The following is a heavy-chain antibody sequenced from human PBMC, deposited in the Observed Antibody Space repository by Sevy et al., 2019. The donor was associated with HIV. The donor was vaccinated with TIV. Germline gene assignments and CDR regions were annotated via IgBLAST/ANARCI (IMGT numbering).Heavy chain of an antibody. CDR3: ATTKDYYDSSGYPFDY. J-gene: IGHJ4*02. CDR2: FDPEDGDPEDGKT. Sequence: ASVKVSCKVSGYTLTQFSMHWVRQAPGKGLEWMTTFDPEDGDPEDGKTIYAQKFLGRVTMTEDTSTDKAYMELSSLRSDDTAVYYCATTKDYYDSSGYPFDYWGQGTLVTVSS. V-gene: IGHV1-24*01. D-gene: IGHD3-22*01. CDR1: GYTLTQFS.